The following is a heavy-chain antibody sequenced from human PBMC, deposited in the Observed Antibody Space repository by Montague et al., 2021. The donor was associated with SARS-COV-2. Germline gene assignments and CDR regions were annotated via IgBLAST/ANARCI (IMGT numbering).Heavy chain of an antibody. Sequence: SLRLSCAASEFSFRSDWINWVRQGPGKGLVWVSRIYSDGNRIDYADSVKGRFTISRDNARNTVFLQMNSLRVEDAAVYYCAGASGYPIRGMDVWGQGTTVTVSS. J-gene: IGHJ6*02. V-gene: IGHV3-74*01. CDR2: IYSDGNRI. D-gene: IGHD5-12*01. CDR3: AGASGYPIRGMDV. CDR1: EFSFRSDW.